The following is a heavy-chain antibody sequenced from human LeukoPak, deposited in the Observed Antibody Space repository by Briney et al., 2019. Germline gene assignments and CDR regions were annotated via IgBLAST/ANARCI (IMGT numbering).Heavy chain of an antibody. D-gene: IGHD3-10*01. J-gene: IGHJ6*02. Sequence: SQTLSLTCTVSGGSISSGDYYWSWIRQPPGKGLEWIGYIYYSGSTNYNPSLKSRVTISVDTSKNQFSLKLSSVTAADTAVYYCARDRDGFYGMDVWGQGTTVTVSS. CDR1: GGSISSGDYY. CDR2: IYYSGST. CDR3: ARDRDGFYGMDV. V-gene: IGHV4-61*08.